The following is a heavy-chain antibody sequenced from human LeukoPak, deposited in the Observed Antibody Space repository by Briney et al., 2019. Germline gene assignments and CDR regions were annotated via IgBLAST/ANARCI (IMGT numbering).Heavy chain of an antibody. V-gene: IGHV3-23*01. CDR1: GFTVYYYD. CDR3: ARVYYGSGSYSYFDY. CDR2: ISDSGGST. Sequence: GGSLRRTCSASGFTVYYYDMSWVPHAPGKGLEWVLTISDSGGSTYQADSVKGRFTISRDNSENTLYLQMNSLRAEDSAVYYCARVYYGSGSYSYFDYWGQGTLVTVSS. D-gene: IGHD3-10*01. J-gene: IGHJ4*02.